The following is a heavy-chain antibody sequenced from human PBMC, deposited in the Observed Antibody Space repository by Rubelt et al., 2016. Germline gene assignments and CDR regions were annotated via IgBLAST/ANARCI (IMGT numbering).Heavy chain of an antibody. CDR3: AHSRIQLGAGVDY. CDR2: IYLDDGK. Sequence: QITLKESGPTLVKPTQTLTLTCTFSGFSLSTSGVGVGWIRQPPGKALEWLALIYLDDGKRYSPSLKSRVAITKDNSEKQVCGKSTNMDPVDTATEYCAHSRIQLGAGVDYWGQGTLVTVSS. CDR1: GFSLSTSGVG. V-gene: IGHV2-5*02. D-gene: IGHD5-18*01. J-gene: IGHJ4*02.